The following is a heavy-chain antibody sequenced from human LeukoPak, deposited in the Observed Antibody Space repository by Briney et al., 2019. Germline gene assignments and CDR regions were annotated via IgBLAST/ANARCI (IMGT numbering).Heavy chain of an antibody. CDR1: GFXFRSYA. J-gene: IGHJ4*02. D-gene: IGHD6-13*01. Sequence: PGGSLRLSCAASGFXFRSYAMSWVRQAPGQGLEWVSSISGGGGGTYYANSVKGWFTISRDNSKSTLYLQMNGLRAEDTAVYYCAKISTPIPAAGAMDNWGQGNLVTVSS. V-gene: IGHV3-23*01. CDR2: ISGGGGGT. CDR3: AKISTPIPAAGAMDN.